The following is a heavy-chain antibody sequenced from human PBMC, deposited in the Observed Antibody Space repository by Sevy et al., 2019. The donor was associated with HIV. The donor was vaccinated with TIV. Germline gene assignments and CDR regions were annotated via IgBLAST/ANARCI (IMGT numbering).Heavy chain of an antibody. D-gene: IGHD3-3*01. CDR3: ARRYYDFWSGYSRYYYYYYMDV. CDR1: GFTFSSYW. Sequence: GGSLRLSCAASGFTFSSYWMSWVRQAPGKGLEWVANIKQDGSEKYYVESVKGRFTITRDNAKNALYLQMNSLRAKDTAVYYCARRYYDFWSGYSRYYYYYYMDVWGKGTTVTVSS. CDR2: IKQDGSEK. J-gene: IGHJ6*03. V-gene: IGHV3-7*03.